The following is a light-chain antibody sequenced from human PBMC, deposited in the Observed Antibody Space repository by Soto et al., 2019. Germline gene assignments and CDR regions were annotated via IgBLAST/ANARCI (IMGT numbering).Light chain of an antibody. CDR2: NTN. Sequence: QTVVTQEPSFSVSPGRTVTLTCGLSSGSVSTSYYPSWYQQTPGQAPRTLIYNTNTRSSGVPARFSGSILGNKAALTITGAQADDESDYYCMVYMGSGLLVFGGGTKVTVL. J-gene: IGLJ3*02. CDR3: MVYMGSGLLV. V-gene: IGLV8-61*01. CDR1: SGSVSTSYY.